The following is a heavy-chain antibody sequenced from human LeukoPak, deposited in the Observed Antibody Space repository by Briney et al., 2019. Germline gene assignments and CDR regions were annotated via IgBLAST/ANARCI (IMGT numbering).Heavy chain of an antibody. D-gene: IGHD6-13*01. CDR1: GFTLDDYG. J-gene: IGHJ4*02. CDR3: ARDGVAAAGTSFDY. Sequence: PGGSLRLSCAASGFTLDDYGMSWVRQAPGKGLEWVSGINWNGGSTGYADSVKGRFTISRDNAKNSLYLQMNSLRAEDTASYHCARDGVAAAGTSFDYWGQGTLVTVSS. V-gene: IGHV3-20*01. CDR2: INWNGGST.